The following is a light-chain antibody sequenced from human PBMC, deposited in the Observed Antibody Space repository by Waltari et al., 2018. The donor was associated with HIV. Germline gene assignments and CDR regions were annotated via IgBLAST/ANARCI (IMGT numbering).Light chain of an antibody. J-gene: IGKJ1*01. Sequence: EIVLTQSPATISFSPGERATLSCRASQTINNFLAWYQQRPGQAPRLLIYDATKRATGIPARFSGTGSGTDFSLTITSLEPEDFAVYYCQHRSTSWTFGRGTKVEI. CDR3: QHRSTSWT. V-gene: IGKV3-11*01. CDR1: QTINNF. CDR2: DAT.